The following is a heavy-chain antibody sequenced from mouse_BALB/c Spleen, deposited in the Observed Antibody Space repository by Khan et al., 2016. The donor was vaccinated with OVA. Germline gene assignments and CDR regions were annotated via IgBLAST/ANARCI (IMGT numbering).Heavy chain of an antibody. Sequence: VQLQQSGPGLVQPSQSLSITCTVSGFSLITYGVHWVRRSPGKGLEWLGVIWSDGSTDYNAAFISRLSITKDNSKSQVFFKMNSLQADDTAIYYCARNSYRYDFTYWGRGTLVTVSA. CDR2: IWSDGST. D-gene: IGHD2-12*01. CDR1: GFSLITYG. J-gene: IGHJ3*01. V-gene: IGHV2-4-1*01. CDR3: ARNSYRYDFTY.